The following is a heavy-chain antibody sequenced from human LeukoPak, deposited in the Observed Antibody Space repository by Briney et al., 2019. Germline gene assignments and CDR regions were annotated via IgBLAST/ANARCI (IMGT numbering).Heavy chain of an antibody. CDR3: AADLQENSSSPNAFDY. V-gene: IGHV1-58*02. CDR1: GFTFTSSA. CDR2: IVVGSGNT. J-gene: IGHJ4*02. Sequence: SVKVSCKASGFTFTSSAMQWVRQARGQRLEWIGWIVVGSGNTNYAQKFQERVTITRDMSTSTAYMELSSLRSEDTAVYYCAADLQENSSSPNAFDYWGQGTLVTVSS. D-gene: IGHD6-6*01.